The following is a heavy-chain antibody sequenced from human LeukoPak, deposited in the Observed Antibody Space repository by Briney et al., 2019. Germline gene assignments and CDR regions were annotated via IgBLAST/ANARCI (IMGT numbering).Heavy chain of an antibody. Sequence: PGGSLRLSCAASGIAFSNHWMHWVRQAPGKGLEWVGRIKSKTDGGTTDYAAPVKGRFTISRDDSKNTLYLQMNSLKTEDTAVYYCTTASRVYCSGGSCYFWGQGTLVTVSS. CDR2: IKSKTDGGTT. CDR3: TTASRVYCSGGSCYF. D-gene: IGHD2-15*01. V-gene: IGHV3-15*01. J-gene: IGHJ4*02. CDR1: GIAFSNHW.